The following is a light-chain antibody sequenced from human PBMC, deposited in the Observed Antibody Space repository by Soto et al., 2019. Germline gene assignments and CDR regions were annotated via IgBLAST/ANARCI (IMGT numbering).Light chain of an antibody. CDR3: GTWDSSLRRV. Sequence: QSVLTQPPSVSAAPGQKVTISCSGSRSVIGNNYVSWYQQFPGTAPKLLIYDNNQRPSGIPDRFSGSKSGTSATLGITGLQTGDEADYYCGTWDSSLRRVFGGGTKLIVL. V-gene: IGLV1-51*01. CDR2: DNN. J-gene: IGLJ3*02. CDR1: RSVIGNNY.